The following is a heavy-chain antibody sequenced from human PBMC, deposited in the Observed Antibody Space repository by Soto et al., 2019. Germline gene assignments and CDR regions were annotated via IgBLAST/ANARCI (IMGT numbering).Heavy chain of an antibody. CDR2: IHPGDSDS. J-gene: IGHJ4*02. CDR1: GYSFNNNW. V-gene: IGHV5-51*01. D-gene: IGHD3-22*01. Sequence: PGESLQISCKGSGYSFNNNWIGWVRQMPGKGLEWMGIIHPGDSDSRYSPSFQGQVTMSVDKSINTAYLQWSSLKASDTAMYYCARRDSSGFPDYWGQGTLVTVSS. CDR3: ARRDSSGFPDY.